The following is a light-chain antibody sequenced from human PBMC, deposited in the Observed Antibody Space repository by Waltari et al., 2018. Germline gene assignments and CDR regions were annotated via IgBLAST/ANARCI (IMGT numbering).Light chain of an antibody. CDR1: SSDVQSDL. V-gene: IGLV2-23*01. CDR2: EGT. J-gene: IGLJ3*02. Sequence: QSALTQPASVSGSPGQSVTISCSGASSDVQSDLVSWYQQHPGKVPKLLIYEGTERPSGVPDRFFGARSANAASLTISGLQADDEADYFCCSYVGSTTSWVFGGGTKLTVL. CDR3: CSYVGSTTSWV.